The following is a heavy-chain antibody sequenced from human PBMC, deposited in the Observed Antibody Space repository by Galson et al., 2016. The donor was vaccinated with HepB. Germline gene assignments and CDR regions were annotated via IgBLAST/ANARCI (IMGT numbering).Heavy chain of an antibody. CDR3: ASVFSYDRRDYYRHFDS. CDR1: GFSFSTYT. D-gene: IGHD3-22*01. CDR2: ISYDGSYS. J-gene: IGHJ4*02. V-gene: IGHV3-30*03. Sequence: SLRLSCAASGFSFSTYTMHWVRQAPGKGLEWVALISYDGSYSSYADSVKGRFTISRDDGKNSLYLQMNTLRAEDTAVYYCASVFSYDRRDYYRHFDSWGRGTLVTVSS.